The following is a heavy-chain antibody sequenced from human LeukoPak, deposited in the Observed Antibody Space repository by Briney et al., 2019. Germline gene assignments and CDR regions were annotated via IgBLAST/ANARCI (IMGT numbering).Heavy chain of an antibody. CDR3: ARRTGMRFGTYLPYYYYGMDV. CDR2: ISTRGTTI. D-gene: IGHD3-10*01. Sequence: GGSLRLSCATSGFSFSNFEMNWVRQAPGKGLEWVSYISTRGTTIYYADSVKGRFTISRDNAKNSLYLQMNSLRAEDTAAYYCARRTGMRFGTYLPYYYYGMDVWGKGTTVTVSS. CDR1: GFSFSNFE. J-gene: IGHJ6*04. V-gene: IGHV3-48*03.